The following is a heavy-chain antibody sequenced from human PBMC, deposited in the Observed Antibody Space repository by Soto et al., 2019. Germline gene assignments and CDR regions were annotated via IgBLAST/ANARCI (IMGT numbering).Heavy chain of an antibody. J-gene: IGHJ4*02. V-gene: IGHV1-69*02. CDR1: GGTFSSYT. D-gene: IGHD5-12*01. CDR3: ARGTYGGPSNY. Sequence: QVQLVQSGAEVKKPGSSVKVSCKASGGTFSSYTISWVRQAPGQGLEWMGRIIPILGIANYAKKFQGRVTITADKSTSTAYMELSSLRSEDTAVYYCARGTYGGPSNYWGQGTLVTVSS. CDR2: IIPILGIA.